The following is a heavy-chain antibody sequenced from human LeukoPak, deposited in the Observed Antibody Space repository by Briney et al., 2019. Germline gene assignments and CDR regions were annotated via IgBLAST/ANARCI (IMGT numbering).Heavy chain of an antibody. J-gene: IGHJ4*02. Sequence: SQTLSLTCAISGDSVSSNNVAWNWIRQSPSRGLEWLGRTYYRSKWYNDSGTSVKGRVIISPDTSKNQFSLQLNSVTPKDTGVYCARDGPGDLLLDCWGQGTLVTVSS. CDR1: GDSVSSNNVA. CDR3: ARDGPGDLLLDC. D-gene: IGHD2/OR15-2a*01. V-gene: IGHV6-1*01. CDR2: TYYRSKWYN.